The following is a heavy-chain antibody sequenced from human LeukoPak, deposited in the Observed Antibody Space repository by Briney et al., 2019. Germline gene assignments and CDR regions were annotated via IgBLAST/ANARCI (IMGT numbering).Heavy chain of an antibody. D-gene: IGHD1-26*01. Sequence: SETLSLTCTVSGGSISSGGYYWSWIRQHPGKGLEWIGYIYYSGSTYYNPSLKSRVTISVDTSKNQFSLKLSSVTAADTAVYYCARRSSGSPLTDWGQGTLVTVSS. J-gene: IGHJ4*02. CDR2: IYYSGST. CDR3: ARRSSGSPLTD. V-gene: IGHV4-31*03. CDR1: GGSISSGGYY.